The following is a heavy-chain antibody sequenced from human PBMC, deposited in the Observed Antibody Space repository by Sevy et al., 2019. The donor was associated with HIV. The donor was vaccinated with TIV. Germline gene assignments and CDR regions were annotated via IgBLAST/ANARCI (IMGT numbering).Heavy chain of an antibody. V-gene: IGHV3-7*04. CDR2: IKEDDTVK. Sequence: GGSLRLSCAASGFSLETYWMNWVRQAPGKPLEWVANIKEDDTVKYYVDSVKGRFTIFRDNGRNLVYLVMNNLRVEDTALYYCVRAIQSEGSFWGQGILVTVSS. J-gene: IGHJ4*02. CDR3: VRAIQSEGSF. CDR1: GFSLETYW. D-gene: IGHD2-2*02.